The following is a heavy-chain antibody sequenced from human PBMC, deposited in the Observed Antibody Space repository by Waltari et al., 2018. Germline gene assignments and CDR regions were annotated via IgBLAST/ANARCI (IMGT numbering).Heavy chain of an antibody. J-gene: IGHJ6*03. Sequence: VQLQQWGAGLLKPSETLSLTCAFYGDSFSLYSMNWVRQAPGKGLEWVSYISESGSTIYYADSVKGRFTISRDNAENSLFLQMNSLRDEDTAVYYCERRRSHPQNRYQYYYMDVWGKGTTVTVSS. CDR1: GDSFSLYS. V-gene: IGHV3-48*02. CDR2: ISESGSTI. CDR3: ERRRSHPQNRYQYYYMDV.